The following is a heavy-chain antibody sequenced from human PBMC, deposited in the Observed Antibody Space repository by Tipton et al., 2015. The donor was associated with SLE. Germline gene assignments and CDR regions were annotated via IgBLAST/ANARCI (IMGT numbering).Heavy chain of an antibody. Sequence: SLRLSCAASGFTFSTYTMHWVRQAPGKGLEWVAVISYDGSNKYYADSVKGRFTISRDNSKNTLYLQMNSLRAEDTAVYYCAGPHFMGDFWSGSPYYFDYWGQGTLVTVSS. CDR3: AGPHFMGDFWSGSPYYFDY. CDR2: ISYDGSNK. D-gene: IGHD3-3*01. J-gene: IGHJ4*02. V-gene: IGHV3-30*04. CDR1: GFTFSTYT.